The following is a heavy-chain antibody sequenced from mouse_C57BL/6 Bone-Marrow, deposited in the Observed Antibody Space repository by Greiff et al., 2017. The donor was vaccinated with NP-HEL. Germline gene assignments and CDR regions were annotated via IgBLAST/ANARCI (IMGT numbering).Heavy chain of an antibody. Sequence: QVQLKQSGAELVKPGASVKISCKASGYTFTSYWMHWVKQRPGKGLEWIGYINPSSGYTKYNGKFKDKATLTADKSSSTVYMQLSSLTSEDSAVYLCARGAYWGQGTLVTVSA. J-gene: IGHJ3*01. CDR3: ARGAY. CDR2: INPSSGYT. V-gene: IGHV1-7*01. CDR1: GYTFTSYW.